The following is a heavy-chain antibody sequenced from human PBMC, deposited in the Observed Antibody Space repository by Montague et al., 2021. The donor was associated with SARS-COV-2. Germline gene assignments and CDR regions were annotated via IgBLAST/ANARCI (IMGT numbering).Heavy chain of an antibody. CDR1: RGSFSNYY. CDR3: ARGRPVQGSFRHFDSISSGALDI. Sequence: SETLSLTCAVSRGSFSNYYWTWIRQSPGKGLEWIGVINQGGAPNYTPSLKSRVTISLDTSKTQISLKLNSVTVADTAVFFCARGRPVQGSFRHFDSISSGALDIWAQGSLVIVSS. CDR2: INQGGAP. D-gene: IGHD3-9*01. V-gene: IGHV4-34*01. J-gene: IGHJ3*02.